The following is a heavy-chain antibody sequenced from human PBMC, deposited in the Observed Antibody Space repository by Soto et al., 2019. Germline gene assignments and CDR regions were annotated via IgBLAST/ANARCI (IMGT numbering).Heavy chain of an antibody. CDR2: IYPGDSDI. J-gene: IGHJ5*02. CDR1: GYSVTHYW. D-gene: IGHD2-2*01. V-gene: IGHV5-51*01. CDR3: ERREEYCSSTSCYSIWFDP. Sequence: ESLTISCTGSGYSVTHYWIAWVRQMPGKGLEWMGIIYPGDSDIRYSPSFQGQVTISADKSISTAYLQWNSLKASDTAMYYCERREEYCSSTSCYSIWFDPWGQGTLVTVYS.